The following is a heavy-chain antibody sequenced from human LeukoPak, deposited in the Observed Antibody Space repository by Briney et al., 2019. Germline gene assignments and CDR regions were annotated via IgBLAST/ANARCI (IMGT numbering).Heavy chain of an antibody. Sequence: ASVKVSCKASGGTFSSYAISWVRQAPGQGLEWMGRIIPILGIANYAQKCQGRVTITEDKSTSTAYMELRSLRSEDTAVYYCARVLNYGSGFYYYGMDVWGQGTTVTVSS. CDR3: ARVLNYGSGFYYYGMDV. CDR1: GGTFSSYA. CDR2: IIPILGIA. D-gene: IGHD3-10*01. J-gene: IGHJ6*02. V-gene: IGHV1-69*04.